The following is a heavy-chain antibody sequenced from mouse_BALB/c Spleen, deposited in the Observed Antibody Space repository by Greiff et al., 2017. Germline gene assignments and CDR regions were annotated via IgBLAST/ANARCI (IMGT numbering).Heavy chain of an antibody. V-gene: IGHV2-6-7*01. J-gene: IGHJ4*01. CDR2: IWGDGST. Sequence: VQLQESGPGLVAPSQSLSITCTVSGFSLTGYGVNWVRQPPGKGLEWLGMIWGDGSTDYNSALKARLSISKDNSKSQVFLKMNSLQTDDTARYYWAREERLKGAAMDYWGQGTSVTVSS. CDR3: AREERLKGAAMDY. CDR1: GFSLTGYG.